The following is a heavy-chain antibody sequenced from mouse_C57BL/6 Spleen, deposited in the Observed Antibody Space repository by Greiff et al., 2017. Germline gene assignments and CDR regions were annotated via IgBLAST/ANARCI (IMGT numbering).Heavy chain of an antibody. CDR1: GFTFSDYY. CDR2: INYDGSST. Sequence: EVNVVESEGGLVQPGSSMKLSCTASGFTFSDYYMAWVRQVPEKGLEWVANINYDGSSTYYLDSLKSRFIISRDNAKNILYLQMSSLKSEDTATYYCARGDGYDVWGTGTTVTVSS. CDR3: ARGDGYDV. V-gene: IGHV5-16*01. J-gene: IGHJ1*03. D-gene: IGHD2-3*01.